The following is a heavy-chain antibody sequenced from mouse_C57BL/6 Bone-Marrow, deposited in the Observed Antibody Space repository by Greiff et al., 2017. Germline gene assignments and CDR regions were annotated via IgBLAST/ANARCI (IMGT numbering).Heavy chain of an antibody. D-gene: IGHD1-1*01. V-gene: IGHV1-19*01. CDR2: INPYNGGT. CDR3: ARYSYGVHYFDY. J-gene: IGHJ2*01. Sequence: VQLKQSGPVLVKPGASVKMSCKASGYTFTDYYMNWVKQSHGKSLEWIGVINPYNGGTSYNQKFKGKATLTVDKSSSTAYMQLNSLTSEDSAVYYCARYSYGVHYFDYWGQGTTLTVSS. CDR1: GYTFTDYY.